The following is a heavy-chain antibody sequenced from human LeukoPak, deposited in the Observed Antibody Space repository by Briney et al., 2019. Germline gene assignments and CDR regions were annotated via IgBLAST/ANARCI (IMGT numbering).Heavy chain of an antibody. V-gene: IGHV3-15*01. D-gene: IGHD5-24*01. J-gene: IGHJ4*02. Sequence: PGGSLRLSCAASGFTFSNAWMSWVRQAPGKGLEWVGRIKSKTDGGTTDYAAPVKGRFTISRDDSKNTLYLQMNSLKTEDTAVYYCTTGLWGWLQLSSDYWGQGTLVTVSS. CDR2: IKSKTDGGTT. CDR1: GFTFSNAW. CDR3: TTGLWGWLQLSSDY.